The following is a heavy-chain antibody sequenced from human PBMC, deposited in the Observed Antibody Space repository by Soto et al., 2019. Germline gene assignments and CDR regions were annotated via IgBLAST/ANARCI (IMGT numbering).Heavy chain of an antibody. V-gene: IGHV4-4*07. CDR1: GAPSTGSSY. D-gene: IGHD2-8*02. Sequence: QVQLQESGPGLMKPSETLSLTCTVSGAPSTGSSYWSWIRQPAGKGLEWIGRFSLSGTTNYNPSLRSRVTMSAAVSKNQFSLRLTSVTAADTALYYCARGMTPPGATAWYYFDSWGQGTLVTVSS. CDR2: FSLSGTT. J-gene: IGHJ4*02. CDR3: ARGMTPPGATAWYYFDS.